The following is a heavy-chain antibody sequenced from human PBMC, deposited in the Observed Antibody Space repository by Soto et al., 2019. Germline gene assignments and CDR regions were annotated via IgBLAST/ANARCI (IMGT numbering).Heavy chain of an antibody. J-gene: IGHJ5*02. D-gene: IGHD3-10*01. CDR3: ATERGHGYGLRRGEPFDP. Sequence: SVKVSCKASGGTFSRYAIGWVRQVPGQGLEWMGGIIPMFGTPNYAQKFQGTLTITADESTSTAYMELSSLRSEDTAVYYCATERGHGYGLRRGEPFDPLGQGILVTVSA. CDR1: GGTFSRYA. V-gene: IGHV1-69*13. CDR2: IIPMFGTP.